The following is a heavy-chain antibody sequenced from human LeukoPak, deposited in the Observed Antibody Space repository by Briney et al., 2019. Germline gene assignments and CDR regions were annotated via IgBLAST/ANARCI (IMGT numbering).Heavy chain of an antibody. Sequence: SETLFLTCTVSGASISSNYWSWIRQPPGKGLEWIGYIYKSGSTYYNPSLKSRVTISDDTSKNQFSLKLSSVTAVDTAVYYCARGRSGSYHSPFDYWGQGTLVTVSS. CDR2: IYKSGST. D-gene: IGHD1-26*01. CDR1: GASISSNY. V-gene: IGHV4-59*08. CDR3: ARGRSGSYHSPFDY. J-gene: IGHJ4*02.